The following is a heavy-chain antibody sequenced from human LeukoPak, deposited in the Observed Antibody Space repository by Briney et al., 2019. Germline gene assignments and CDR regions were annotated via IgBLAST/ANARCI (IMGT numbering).Heavy chain of an antibody. CDR3: AKDRFGSFYYLDY. CDR1: GFTFSSYV. D-gene: IGHD3-3*01. Sequence: GGSLRLSCAASGFTFSSYVMHWVRQAPGKGLEWVAFIWYDGSNEYYADSVKGRFTISRDNSKNTLYLQMNSLRAEDTAVYYCAKDRFGSFYYLDYWGQGNLVTVSS. V-gene: IGHV3-30*02. CDR2: IWYDGSNE. J-gene: IGHJ4*02.